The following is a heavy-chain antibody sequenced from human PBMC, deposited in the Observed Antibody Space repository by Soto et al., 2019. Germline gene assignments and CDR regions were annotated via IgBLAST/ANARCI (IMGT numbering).Heavy chain of an antibody. CDR3: ARAQLYEFWSGYFHYYGLDG. D-gene: IGHD3-3*01. CDR1: GFTFTNSA. J-gene: IGHJ6*02. CDR2: IVVGSGRT. V-gene: IGHV1-58*02. Sequence: SVKVSCKASGFTFTNSAIQWVRQARGQRLEWIGWIVVGSGRTDYAQKFQERLTITRDMSTTTAYMELSSLRLEDTAVYYCARAQLYEFWSGYFHYYGLDGWGQGTTVTVSS.